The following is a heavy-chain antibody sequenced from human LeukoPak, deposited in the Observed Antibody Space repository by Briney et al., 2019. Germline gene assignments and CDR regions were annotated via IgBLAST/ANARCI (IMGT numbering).Heavy chain of an antibody. CDR1: VGSISSSSYY. V-gene: IGHV4-39*01. Sequence: PSETLSLTCTVSVGSISSSSYYWGWIRQPPGKGREWIGSMYYSGSTYYNPSLKSRVTISVDTSKNQFCLKLSSVAAADTAVYHGARPSRAAAGTFDYWGQGTLVTVSS. J-gene: IGHJ4*02. CDR3: ARPSRAAAGTFDY. CDR2: MYYSGST. D-gene: IGHD6-13*01.